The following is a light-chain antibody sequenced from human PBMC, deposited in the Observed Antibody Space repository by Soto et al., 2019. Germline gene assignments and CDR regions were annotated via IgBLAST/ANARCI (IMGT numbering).Light chain of an antibody. CDR3: QQRYIGLT. Sequence: EIVLTQSPVTLSLSPGERATLSCRASQSVSRYLAWYQQKPGQAPRLLVYDASNRATGIPARFSGSGSGTDFTLTISSLEPDDFAVYYCQQRYIGLTFGGGTKVEMK. CDR1: QSVSRY. CDR2: DAS. J-gene: IGKJ4*01. V-gene: IGKV3-11*01.